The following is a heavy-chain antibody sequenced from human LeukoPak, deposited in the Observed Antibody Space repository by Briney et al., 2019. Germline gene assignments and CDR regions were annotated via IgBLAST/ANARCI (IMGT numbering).Heavy chain of an antibody. Sequence: VASVKVSCKASGYTFTSYDINWVRQAPGQGLEWMGRIIPIFGTANYAQKFQGRVTITTDESTSTAYMELSSLRSEDTAVYYCARVDTATYYFDYWGQGTLVTVSS. CDR2: IIPIFGTA. J-gene: IGHJ4*02. D-gene: IGHD5-18*01. V-gene: IGHV1-69*05. CDR1: GYTFTSYD. CDR3: ARVDTATYYFDY.